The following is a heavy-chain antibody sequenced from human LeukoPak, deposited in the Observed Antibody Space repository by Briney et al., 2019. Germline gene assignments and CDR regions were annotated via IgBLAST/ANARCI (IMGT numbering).Heavy chain of an antibody. Sequence: GGSLRLSCAASGFTFSSYSMNWVRQAPGKGLEWVSSISSSSSYIYYADSVKGRFTISRDNAKNSLYLQMNSLRAEDTAVYYCAKLGGTVEVHGKYWGQGTLVTVSS. J-gene: IGHJ4*02. CDR3: AKLGGTVEVHGKY. D-gene: IGHD1-26*01. V-gene: IGHV3-21*01. CDR2: ISSSSSYI. CDR1: GFTFSSYS.